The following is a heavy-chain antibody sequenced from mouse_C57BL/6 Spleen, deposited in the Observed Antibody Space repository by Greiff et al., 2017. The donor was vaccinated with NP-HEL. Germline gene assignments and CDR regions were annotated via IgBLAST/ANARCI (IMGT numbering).Heavy chain of an antibody. J-gene: IGHJ1*03. CDR3: ARVPNYYGSRSWYFDV. CDR2: IDPSDSET. Sequence: VQLQQPGAELVRPGSSVKLSCKASGYTFTSYWMHWVKQRPIQGLEWIGNIDPSDSETHYNQKFKDKATLTVDKSSSTAYMQLSSLTSEDSAVYYCARVPNYYGSRSWYFDVWGTGTTVTVSS. V-gene: IGHV1-52*01. D-gene: IGHD1-1*01. CDR1: GYTFTSYW.